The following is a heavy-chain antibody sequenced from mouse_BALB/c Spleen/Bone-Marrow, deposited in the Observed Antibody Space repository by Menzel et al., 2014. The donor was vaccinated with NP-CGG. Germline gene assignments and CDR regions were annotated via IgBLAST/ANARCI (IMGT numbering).Heavy chain of an antibody. Sequence: EVQVVESGGVLVQPGGSLKLSCATSGFTFSDYYMYWVRQTPEKRLEWVAHISDGGGSTYYPDSVKGRFTISRDNAKNTLYLQMSRLKSEDTAMYYCARQGYYGSSYWFFDVWGAGTTVTVSS. CDR3: ARQGYYGSSYWFFDV. D-gene: IGHD1-1*01. V-gene: IGHV5-12*02. CDR1: GFTFSDYY. CDR2: ISDGGGST. J-gene: IGHJ1*01.